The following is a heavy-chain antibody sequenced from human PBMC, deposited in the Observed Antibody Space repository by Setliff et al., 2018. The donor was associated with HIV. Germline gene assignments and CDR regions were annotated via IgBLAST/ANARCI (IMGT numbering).Heavy chain of an antibody. CDR2: IYYNGIT. J-gene: IGHJ1*01. CDR3: ARAGYYGSTSYWEYFQH. Sequence: SETLSLTCAVSGGSISSHYWSWIRQPPGKGLEWIGSIYYNGITNYNPSLKSRVTVSVDTSKNQFSLKLSSVTAADTAVYYCARAGYYGSTSYWEYFQHWGQGTLVTVSS. CDR1: GGSISSHY. D-gene: IGHD3-22*01. V-gene: IGHV4-59*11.